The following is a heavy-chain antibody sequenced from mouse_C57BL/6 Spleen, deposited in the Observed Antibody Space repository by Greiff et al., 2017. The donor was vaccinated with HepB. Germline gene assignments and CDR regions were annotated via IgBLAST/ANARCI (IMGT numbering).Heavy chain of an antibody. CDR1: GFTFSDFY. J-gene: IGHJ4*01. V-gene: IGHV7-1*01. CDR3: ARVFDYDEGAMDY. CDR2: SRNKANDYTT. Sequence: EVQLVESGGGLVQSGRSLRLSCATSGFTFSDFYMEWVRQAPGKGLEWIAASRNKANDYTTEYSASVKGRFIVSRDTSQSILYLQMNALRAEDTAIYYCARVFDYDEGAMDYWGQGTSVTVSS. D-gene: IGHD2-4*01.